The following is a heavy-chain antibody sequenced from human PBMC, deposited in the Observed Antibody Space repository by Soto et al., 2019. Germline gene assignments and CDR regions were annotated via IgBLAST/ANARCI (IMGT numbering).Heavy chain of an antibody. CDR3: ARKDVVPAAMLGAFDI. J-gene: IGHJ3*02. Sequence: QLQLQESGPGLVKPSETLSLTCTVSGGSISSSSYYWGWIRQPPGKGLEWIGSIYYSGSTYYNPSLKSRVTIPVDTSKNQFSLKLSSVTAADTAVYYCARKDVVPAAMLGAFDIWGQGTMVTVSS. CDR2: IYYSGST. V-gene: IGHV4-39*01. D-gene: IGHD2-2*01. CDR1: GGSISSSSYY.